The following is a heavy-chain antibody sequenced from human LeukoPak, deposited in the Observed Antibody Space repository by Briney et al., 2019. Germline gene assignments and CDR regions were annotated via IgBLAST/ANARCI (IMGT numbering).Heavy chain of an antibody. Sequence: GESLKISCKGSGYSFTNYWIAWVRQMPGKGLEWMGINHPGDSNTRYSPSFQGQVTISVDKSITTAYLQWSSLKASDTAVYYCATGRYCSGTTCYSSLDFWGQGTLVTVSS. CDR1: GYSFTNYW. CDR2: NHPGDSNT. J-gene: IGHJ4*02. CDR3: ATGRYCSGTTCYSSLDF. D-gene: IGHD2-15*01. V-gene: IGHV5-51*01.